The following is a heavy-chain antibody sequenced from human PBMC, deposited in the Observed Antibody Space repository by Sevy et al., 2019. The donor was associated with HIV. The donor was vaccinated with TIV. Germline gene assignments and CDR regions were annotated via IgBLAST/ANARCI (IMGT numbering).Heavy chain of an antibody. D-gene: IGHD2-21*02. CDR3: ARESGSDWYLDS. V-gene: IGHV3-30*12. CDR1: GFIFNNKG. CDR2: IFSDGTTK. Sequence: GGSLRLSCTVSGFIFNNKGMHWVRQAPGRGLAWVAAIFSDGTTKYYGDSVKGRFTISRDNSKNALFLQMNSLRVDDTALYYCARESGSDWYLDSWGQGTLVTVSS. J-gene: IGHJ4*02.